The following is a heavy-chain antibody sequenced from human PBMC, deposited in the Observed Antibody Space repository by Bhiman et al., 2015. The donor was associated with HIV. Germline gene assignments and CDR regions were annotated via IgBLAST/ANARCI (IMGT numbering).Heavy chain of an antibody. D-gene: IGHD1-7*01. CDR3: ARDRPYNWNWGGYFYGMDV. V-gene: IGHV3-21*02. CDR2: IISSGRYI. CDR1: GFTFDDYG. Sequence: EGQMVESGGGLVQPGRSLKISCAASGFTFDDYGMSWVRQAPGKGLEWVSSIISSGRYIYYADSVKGRFTISRDNAKNSLYLQMNSLRGEDTAVYYCARDRPYNWNWGGYFYGMDVWGPRDHGHCLL. J-gene: IGHJ6*01.